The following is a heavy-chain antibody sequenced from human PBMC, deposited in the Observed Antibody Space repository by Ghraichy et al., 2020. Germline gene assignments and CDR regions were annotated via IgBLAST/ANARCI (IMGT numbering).Heavy chain of an antibody. V-gene: IGHV1-69*13. CDR3: ARTGYYDSSGYYAY. Sequence: SVKVSCKASGGTFSNYAISWVRQAPGQGLEWMGGIIPIFGTANYAQKFQGRVTITADESTSTAYMELSSLRSEDTAVYYCARTGYYDSSGYYAYWGQGTLVTVSS. CDR1: GGTFSNYA. J-gene: IGHJ4*02. CDR2: IIPIFGTA. D-gene: IGHD3-22*01.